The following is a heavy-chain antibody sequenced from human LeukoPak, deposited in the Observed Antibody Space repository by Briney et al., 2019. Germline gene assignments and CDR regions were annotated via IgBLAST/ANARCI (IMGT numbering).Heavy chain of an antibody. CDR1: GFTFSSDG. D-gene: IGHD6-19*01. CDR3: AKAVYGAVADLFDY. Sequence: PGRSLRLSCAASGFTFSSDGMHWVRKTPGKGLEWVAVISYDGSNKYYADSVKGRFTISRDNSKKTLYLQMNSLRAEDTAVYYCAKAVYGAVADLFDYWGQGTLVTVSS. CDR2: ISYDGSNK. V-gene: IGHV3-30*18. J-gene: IGHJ4*02.